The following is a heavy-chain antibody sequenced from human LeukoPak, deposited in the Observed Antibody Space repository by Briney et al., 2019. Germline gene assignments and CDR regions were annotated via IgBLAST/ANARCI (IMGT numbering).Heavy chain of an antibody. CDR1: GASITSGDYY. CDR2: IYYSGST. V-gene: IGHV4-61*08. D-gene: IGHD6-13*01. Sequence: SETLSLTCTVSGASITSGDYYWSWIRQPPGKGLEWIGYIYYSGSTNYNPSLKSRVTISVDTSKNQFSLKLSSVTAADTAVYYCARVGSSRGYFQHWGQGTLVTVSS. CDR3: ARVGSSRGYFQH. J-gene: IGHJ1*01.